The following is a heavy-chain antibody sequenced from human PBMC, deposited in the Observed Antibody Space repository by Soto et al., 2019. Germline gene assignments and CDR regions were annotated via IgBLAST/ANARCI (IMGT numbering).Heavy chain of an antibody. J-gene: IGHJ4*02. V-gene: IGHV5-10-1*01. CDR2: IDPSDSYT. CDR3: ARGGSYSGYAPSDY. CDR1: GYSFTSYW. D-gene: IGHD5-12*01. Sequence: GESLKISCNGSGYSFTSYWIGWVRQMPGKGLEWMGRIDPSDSYTNYSPSFQGHVTISADKSISTAYLQWSSLKASDTAMYYCARGGSYSGYAPSDYWGQGTLVTVSS.